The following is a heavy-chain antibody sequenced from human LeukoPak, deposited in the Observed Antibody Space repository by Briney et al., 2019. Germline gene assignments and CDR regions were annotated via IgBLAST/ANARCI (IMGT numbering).Heavy chain of an antibody. CDR2: ISSSSSYI. Sequence: GGSLRLSCAASGFTFSSYSMNWVRQAPGKGLEWVSSISSSSSYIYYADSVKGRFTISRDNAKNSLYLQINSLRAEDTAVYYCARDTRPAAGMDVWGKGTTVTVSS. CDR1: GFTFSSYS. J-gene: IGHJ6*04. D-gene: IGHD2-2*01. V-gene: IGHV3-21*01. CDR3: ARDTRPAAGMDV.